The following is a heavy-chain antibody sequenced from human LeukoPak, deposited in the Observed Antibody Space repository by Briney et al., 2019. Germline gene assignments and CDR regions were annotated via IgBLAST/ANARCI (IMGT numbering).Heavy chain of an antibody. D-gene: IGHD6-19*01. Sequence: SETLSLTCTVSGGSISSYYWSWIRQPPGKGLEWIGYIYYSGSTNYNPSLKSRVTTSVDTSKNQFSLKLTSVTAADTAVYYCARQRRGYSSGWYYDYWGQGTLVTVSS. CDR1: GGSISSYY. CDR3: ARQRRGYSSGWYYDY. J-gene: IGHJ4*02. CDR2: IYYSGST. V-gene: IGHV4-59*01.